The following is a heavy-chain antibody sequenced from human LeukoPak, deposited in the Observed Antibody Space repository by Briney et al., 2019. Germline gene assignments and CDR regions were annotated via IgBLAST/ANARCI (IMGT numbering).Heavy chain of an antibody. D-gene: IGHD5-18*01. J-gene: IGHJ4*02. CDR3: ARGSATAMVSLDY. Sequence: GGSLRLSCAAFGFTFSSYDMHWVRQATGKGLEWVSAIGTAGDTYYPGSVKGRFTISRENAKNSLYLQMNSLRAEDTAVYYCARGSATAMVSLDYWGQGTLVTVSS. V-gene: IGHV3-13*01. CDR1: GFTFSSYD. CDR2: IGTAGDT.